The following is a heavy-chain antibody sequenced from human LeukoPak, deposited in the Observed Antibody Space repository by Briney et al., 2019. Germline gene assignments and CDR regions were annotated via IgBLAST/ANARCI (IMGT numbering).Heavy chain of an antibody. Sequence: PGESLTLSCAASGFTFSNYAMTWVRQAPGKGLEWVATISDTGVHTFYADSVKGRFTISRDNSKNTLFLQMNSLRAEDTAVYYCAGGATQTKTFDYWGQGTLVTVSS. D-gene: IGHD1-1*01. CDR2: ISDTGVHT. V-gene: IGHV3-23*01. J-gene: IGHJ4*02. CDR1: GFTFSNYA. CDR3: AGGATQTKTFDY.